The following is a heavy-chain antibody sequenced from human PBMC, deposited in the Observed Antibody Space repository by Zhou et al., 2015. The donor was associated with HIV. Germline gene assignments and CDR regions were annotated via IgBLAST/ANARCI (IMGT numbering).Heavy chain of an antibody. V-gene: IGHV1-18*01. CDR1: GYTFTSYG. J-gene: IGHJ2*01. Sequence: QVQLVQSGAEVKKPGASVKVSCKASGYTFTSYGISWVRQAPGQGLEWMGWISGYNGKSNYAQKLQGRVTMTTDTSTSTAYMELRSLRSDDTAVYYCARRGTSYGDGYWYFDLVGPWHLVTVSS. D-gene: IGHD4-17*01. CDR2: ISGYNGKS. CDR3: ARRGTSYGDGYWYFDL.